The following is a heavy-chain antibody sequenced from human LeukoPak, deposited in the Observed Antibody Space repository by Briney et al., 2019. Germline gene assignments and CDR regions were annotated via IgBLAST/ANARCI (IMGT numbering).Heavy chain of an antibody. CDR1: GGTFSNYG. CDR2: IIPIFGTA. D-gene: IGHD3-10*01. V-gene: IGHV1-69*05. J-gene: IGHJ5*02. CDR3: ARELFRGSGPPELLVFDP. Sequence: ASVKVSCKASGGTFSNYGINWVRQAPGQGLEWMGGIIPIFGTANFAQKFQGRVTITTDESTSTAYMELSSLRSEDTAVYYCARELFRGSGPPELLVFDPWGQGTLVTVSS.